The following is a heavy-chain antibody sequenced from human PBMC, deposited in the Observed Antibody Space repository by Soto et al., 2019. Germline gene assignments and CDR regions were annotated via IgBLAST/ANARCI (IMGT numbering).Heavy chain of an antibody. CDR1: GGSISSSSYY. J-gene: IGHJ4*02. Sequence: QLQLQESGPGLVKPSETLSLTCTVSGGSISSSSYYWGWIRQPPGKGLEWIGSIYYSGSTYYNPSLKSRVTISGDTSKNQFSLKLSSVTAADTAVYYCARHRTLTTTRIFDYWGQGTLVTVSS. CDR2: IYYSGST. V-gene: IGHV4-39*01. CDR3: ARHRTLTTTRIFDY. D-gene: IGHD4-17*01.